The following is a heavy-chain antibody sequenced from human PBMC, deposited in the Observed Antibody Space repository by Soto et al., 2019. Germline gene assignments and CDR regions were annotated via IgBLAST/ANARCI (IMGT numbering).Heavy chain of an antibody. D-gene: IGHD3-10*01. V-gene: IGHV1-69*01. CDR3: ARARDDYGSENYYNRIDF. J-gene: IGHJ4*02. Sequence: QVQLVQSGAEVKKPGCSVKVSCKASGGIFSTYAISWLRQAPGQGLEWMGGIIPLFGTPNYAQRFQGRVTITADESTSTAYMELSRLRSEDTAVYYCARARDDYGSENYYNRIDFWGQGTLVTVSS. CDR2: IIPLFGTP. CDR1: GGIFSTYA.